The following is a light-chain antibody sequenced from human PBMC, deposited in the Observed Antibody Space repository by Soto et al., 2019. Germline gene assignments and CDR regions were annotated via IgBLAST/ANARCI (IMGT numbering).Light chain of an antibody. Sequence: QSVLTQPPSVSEAPGQRVTISCTGSSSNIGAGYDAHWYQQVPGTAPKLLIYENNNRPSGVPDRFSGSKSGTSASLAITGLRAEDEAEYYCQSYDSSLSGYVFGTGTKLTVL. J-gene: IGLJ1*01. CDR3: QSYDSSLSGYV. CDR1: SSNIGAGYD. CDR2: ENN. V-gene: IGLV1-40*01.